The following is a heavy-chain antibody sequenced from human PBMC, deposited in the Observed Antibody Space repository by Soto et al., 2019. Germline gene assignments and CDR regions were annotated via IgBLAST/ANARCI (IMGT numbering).Heavy chain of an antibody. CDR1: GFSLSTSGVG. J-gene: IGHJ6*02. Sequence: SGPTLVNPTQTLTLTCTFSGFSLSTSGVGVGWIRQPPGKALEWLALIYWNDDKRYSPSLKSWLTITKDTSKNQMVLTMTNMDPVDTATYYCAQRPSSGSTWDDYYYGMDVWGQGTTVTVSS. CDR3: AQRPSSGSTWDDYYYGMDV. V-gene: IGHV2-5*01. D-gene: IGHD1-26*01. CDR2: IYWNDDK.